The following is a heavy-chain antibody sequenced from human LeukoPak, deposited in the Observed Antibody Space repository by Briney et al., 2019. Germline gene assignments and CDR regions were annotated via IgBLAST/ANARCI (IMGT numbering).Heavy chain of an antibody. Sequence: PSETLSLTCTVSGVSISSYYWSWVRQPAGKGLEWIGRIYTSGSTNCNPSLKSRVTISVDTSKNQFSLKLSSVTAADTAVYYCARGPTSIHYNWFDPWGQGTLVTVSS. CDR3: ARGPTSIHYNWFDP. CDR1: GVSISSYY. J-gene: IGHJ5*02. V-gene: IGHV4-4*07. D-gene: IGHD3-10*01. CDR2: IYTSGST.